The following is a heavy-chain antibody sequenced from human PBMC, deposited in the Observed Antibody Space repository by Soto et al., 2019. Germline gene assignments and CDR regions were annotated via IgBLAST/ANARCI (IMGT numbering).Heavy chain of an antibody. Sequence: PGGSLRLSCAASGFTFSSYSMNWVRQAPGKGLEWVSSISSSSSYIYYADSVKGRFTISRDNAKNSLYLQMNSLRAEDTAVYYCARDTVPRYYFDYWGQGTLVTAPQ. CDR1: GFTFSSYS. D-gene: IGHD4-17*01. CDR3: ARDTVPRYYFDY. J-gene: IGHJ4*02. V-gene: IGHV3-21*01. CDR2: ISSSSSYI.